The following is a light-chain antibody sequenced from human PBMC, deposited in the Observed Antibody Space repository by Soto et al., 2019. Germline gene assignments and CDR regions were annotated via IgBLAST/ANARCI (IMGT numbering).Light chain of an antibody. CDR3: QQYGSSPRT. CDR2: GAS. J-gene: IGKJ1*01. V-gene: IGKV3-20*01. Sequence: EILLTQSPGTVSLSPGERATLSCRASQSVSSSYLAWYQQKPGQAPRLLIYGASSRATGIPDRFSGSGSGTDFTLTISRLEPEDFAVYYCQQYGSSPRTFGQGTKVDIK. CDR1: QSVSSSY.